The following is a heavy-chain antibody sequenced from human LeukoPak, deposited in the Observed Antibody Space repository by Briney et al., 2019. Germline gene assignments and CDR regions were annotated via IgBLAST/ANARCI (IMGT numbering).Heavy chain of an antibody. Sequence: GGSLRLSCAASGFTFSSYDMNWVRQAPGMGLEWVSSISTSSSHIYYADSMEGRFTISRDNAKNSLYLQMNSLRGEDTAVYYCVRSYYGMDVWGQGTTVSVSS. CDR3: VRSYYGMDV. J-gene: IGHJ6*02. CDR2: ISTSSSHI. V-gene: IGHV3-21*01. CDR1: GFTFSSYD.